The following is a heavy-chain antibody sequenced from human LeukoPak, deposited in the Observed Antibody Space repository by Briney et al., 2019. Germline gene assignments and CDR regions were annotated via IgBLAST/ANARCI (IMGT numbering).Heavy chain of an antibody. Sequence: GGSLRLSCAASGFTFSSYSMNWVRQAPGKGLEWVSSISSSSSYIYYADSVKGRFTISRDNAKNSLYLQMNSLRAEDTAVYYCARDDRFLEWGFDYWGQGTLVTVSS. D-gene: IGHD3-3*01. CDR2: ISSSSSYI. CDR3: ARDDRFLEWGFDY. CDR1: GFTFSSYS. V-gene: IGHV3-21*01. J-gene: IGHJ4*02.